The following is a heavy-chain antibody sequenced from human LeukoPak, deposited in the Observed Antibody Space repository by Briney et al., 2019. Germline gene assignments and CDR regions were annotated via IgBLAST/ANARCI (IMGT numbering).Heavy chain of an antibody. Sequence: ASVKVSCKTSGYRFATYAITWVRQAPGQGLEWMGWINTNTGNPTYAQGFTGRFVFSLDTSVSTAYLQISSLKAEDTAVYYCARRGPYDSSGYWAFDIWGQGTMVTVSS. V-gene: IGHV7-4-1*02. D-gene: IGHD3-22*01. CDR3: ARRGPYDSSGYWAFDI. CDR1: GYRFATYA. CDR2: INTNTGNP. J-gene: IGHJ3*02.